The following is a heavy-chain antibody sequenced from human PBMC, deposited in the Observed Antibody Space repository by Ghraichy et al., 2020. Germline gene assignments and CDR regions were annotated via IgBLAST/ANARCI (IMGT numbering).Heavy chain of an antibody. J-gene: IGHJ3*02. D-gene: IGHD5-18*01. Sequence: SETLSLTCTVSGGSISSSSYYWGWIRQPPGKGLEWIGSIYYSGSTYYNPSLKSRVTISVDTSKNQFSLKLSSVTAADTAVYYCASNVDTAIRRAFDIWGQGTMVTVSS. V-gene: IGHV4-39*01. CDR2: IYYSGST. CDR1: GGSISSSSYY. CDR3: ASNVDTAIRRAFDI.